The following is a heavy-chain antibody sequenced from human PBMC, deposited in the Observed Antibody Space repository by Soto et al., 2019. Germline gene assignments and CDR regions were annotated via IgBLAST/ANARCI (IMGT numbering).Heavy chain of an antibody. V-gene: IGHV1-24*01. CDR1: GYTLTELS. CDR3: ATRGGYCSSTSCYVAFDI. J-gene: IGHJ3*02. CDR2: FDPEDGET. D-gene: IGHD2-2*01. Sequence: ASVKVSCKVSGYTLTELSMHWVRQAPGKGLEWMGGFDPEDGETIYAQKFQGRVTMTEDTSTDTAYMELSSLRSEDTAVYYCATRGGYCSSTSCYVAFDIWGQGTMVTVSS.